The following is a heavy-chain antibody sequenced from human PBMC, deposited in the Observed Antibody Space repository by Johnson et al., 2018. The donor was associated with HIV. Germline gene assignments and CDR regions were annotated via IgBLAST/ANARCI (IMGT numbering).Heavy chain of an antibody. CDR3: ARDRGLDAFDI. D-gene: IGHD3-10*01. Sequence: QEQLVESGGGLVQPGGSLRLSCAASGFTFSSYAMHWVRQAPGKGLEWVAVISYDGSNKYYADSVQGRFTISRDNSKNTVYLQMNSLRVEDTAVYYCARDRGLDAFDIWGQGTMVTVSS. J-gene: IGHJ3*02. CDR2: ISYDGSNK. CDR1: GFTFSSYA. V-gene: IGHV3-30*14.